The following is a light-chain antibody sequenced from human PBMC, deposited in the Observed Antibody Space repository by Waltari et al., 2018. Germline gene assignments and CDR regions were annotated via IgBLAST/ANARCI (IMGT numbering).Light chain of an antibody. CDR2: LGS. CDR1: QSLLHRNGHNY. V-gene: IGKV2-28*01. J-gene: IGKJ4*01. Sequence: DIVMTQSPLSLPVTPGEAASISCRSSQSLLHRNGHNYLDWYLQKPGQSPQLLIYLGSNRASGVPDRFSGSGSGTDFTLKISRVEAEDVGVYYCMQSLQTPLTFGGGTKGEIK. CDR3: MQSLQTPLT.